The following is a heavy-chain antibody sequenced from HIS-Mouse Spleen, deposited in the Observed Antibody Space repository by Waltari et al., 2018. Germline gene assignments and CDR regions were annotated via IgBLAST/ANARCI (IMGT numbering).Heavy chain of an antibody. CDR2: NYPGDSDT. V-gene: IGHV5-51*03. D-gene: IGHD3-3*01. CDR3: ARRVGDFWSGYYFDY. J-gene: IGHJ4*02. Sequence: EVQLVQSGAEVKKPGESLKISCKGSGYSFTSYWIGWVRQMPGEGLEWMGINYPGDSDTRYSPSFQGQVTISADKSISTAYLQWSSLKASDTAMYYCARRVGDFWSGYYFDYWGQGTLVTVSS. CDR1: GYSFTSYW.